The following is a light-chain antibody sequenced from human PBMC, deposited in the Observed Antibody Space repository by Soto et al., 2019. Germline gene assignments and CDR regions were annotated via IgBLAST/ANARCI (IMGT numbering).Light chain of an antibody. V-gene: IGLV2-14*01. CDR2: EVS. Sequence: QSALTQPASVSGCPGQSITTSCTGTSSDVGGYNFVSWYQQHPGKAPKRRLYEVSNRPSAVSNRFSGSKSGNTSSLTISGLQAEDEADYYYGSYTGSSTSYVFGTGPKVTVL. CDR3: GSYTGSSTSYV. J-gene: IGLJ1*01. CDR1: SSDVGGYNF.